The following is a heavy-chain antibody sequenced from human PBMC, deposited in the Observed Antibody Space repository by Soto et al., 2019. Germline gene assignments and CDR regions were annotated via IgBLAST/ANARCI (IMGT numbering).Heavy chain of an antibody. CDR1: GYSFTDHL. J-gene: IGHJ4*02. CDR2: VHPDSGGT. V-gene: IGHV1-2*02. CDR3: ARGAQGFFPVSGIYFYFDH. D-gene: IGHD3-22*01. Sequence: ASVKVSCKTSGYSFTDHLIDWVRQSPGQGLQWVGWVHPDSGGTNVAQAFQDRVTMTADTSITTAYMDLARLRPDDTAIFYCARGAQGFFPVSGIYFYFDHWGQGTPVNVSS.